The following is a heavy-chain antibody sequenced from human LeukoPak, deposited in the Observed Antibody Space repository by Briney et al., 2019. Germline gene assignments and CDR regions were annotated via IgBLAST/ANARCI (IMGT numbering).Heavy chain of an antibody. V-gene: IGHV3-66*02. CDR2: IYIDGKT. CDR3: AREGRYDILTAYYPLNN. J-gene: IGHJ4*02. D-gene: IGHD3-9*01. Sequence: PGGSLRLSCAASGFTVSSNFMSWVRLAPGKGLECVSVIYIDGKTFYAGSVKGRFTISRDNSKNTLYLQLNSLRPEDTAVYYCAREGRYDILTAYYPLNNWGQGARVTVSS. CDR1: GFTVSSNF.